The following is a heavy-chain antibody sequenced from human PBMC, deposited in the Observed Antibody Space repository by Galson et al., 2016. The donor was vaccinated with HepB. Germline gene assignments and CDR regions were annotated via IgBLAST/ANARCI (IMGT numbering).Heavy chain of an antibody. D-gene: IGHD1-26*01. CDR1: GFTFRSND. V-gene: IGHV3-13*01. Sequence: SLRLSCAASGFTFRSNDMHWVRQATGKGLEWVSAIGTAGDTHYSGSVKGRFTISRENAKNSLYLQMNSLRAGDTAVYYCAREASGSYLGNAFDIWGQGTMVTASS. CDR2: IGTAGDT. CDR3: AREASGSYLGNAFDI. J-gene: IGHJ3*02.